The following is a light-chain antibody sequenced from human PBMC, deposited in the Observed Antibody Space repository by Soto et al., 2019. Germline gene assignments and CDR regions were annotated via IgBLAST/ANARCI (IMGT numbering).Light chain of an antibody. CDR2: KAS. CDR1: QSISTW. Sequence: DIQMTQSASTLSASVGDRVTITCRASQSISTWLAWYQQKPGKAPKLLIYKASSLEGGVPSRFSGSGSGTEFNITITSLQPDDFATYYCQQYNTYPLTFGGGTTVDIE. V-gene: IGKV1-5*03. CDR3: QQYNTYPLT. J-gene: IGKJ4*01.